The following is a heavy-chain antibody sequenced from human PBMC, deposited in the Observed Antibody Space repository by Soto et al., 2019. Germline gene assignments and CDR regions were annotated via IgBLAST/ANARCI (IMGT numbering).Heavy chain of an antibody. Sequence: SETLSLTCTVSGGSIRTTRYYWSWIRQHPGEGLEWIAYIYHSGSTYYNPSLKSRVAMSVDTSSNQFSLSLSSVTAADTAVYYCARVISEDRSTISGAVIGTLDVWGQGTTVTVSS. CDR1: GGSIRTTRYY. D-gene: IGHD3-3*01. CDR2: IYHSGST. V-gene: IGHV4-31*03. CDR3: ARVISEDRSTISGAVIGTLDV. J-gene: IGHJ6*02.